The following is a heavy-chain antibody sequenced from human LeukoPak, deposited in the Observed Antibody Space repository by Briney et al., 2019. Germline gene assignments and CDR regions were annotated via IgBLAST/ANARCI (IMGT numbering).Heavy chain of an antibody. CDR3: AKRVWGTLTTYGMDV. CDR1: GFTFSTYA. J-gene: IGHJ6*01. Sequence: GGSLRLSCAASGFTFSTYAMSWVRQAPGKGLEWVSGITGSGDSTYYGDSVKGRFTVSRDNSKNTLHLQMNSLRAEDTAIYYCAKRVWGTLTTYGMDVWGQGTLVIVSS. D-gene: IGHD4-11*01. V-gene: IGHV3-23*01. CDR2: ITGSGDST.